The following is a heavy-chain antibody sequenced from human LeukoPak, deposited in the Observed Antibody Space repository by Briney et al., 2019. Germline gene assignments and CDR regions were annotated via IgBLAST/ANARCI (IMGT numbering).Heavy chain of an antibody. Sequence: TGGSLRLSCAASGFTFSSYWMSWVRQAPGKGLEWVSSISSSSSYIYYADSVKGRFTISRDNAKNSLYLQMNILRAEDTAVYYCARDFSLYYDSSGYYVHWGQGTLVTVSS. CDR1: GFTFSSYW. D-gene: IGHD3-22*01. J-gene: IGHJ4*02. V-gene: IGHV3-21*01. CDR3: ARDFSLYYDSSGYYVH. CDR2: ISSSSSYI.